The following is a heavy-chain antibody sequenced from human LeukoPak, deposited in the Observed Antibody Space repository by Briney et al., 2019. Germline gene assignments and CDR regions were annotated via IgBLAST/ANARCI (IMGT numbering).Heavy chain of an antibody. CDR2: INSDGSST. V-gene: IGHV3-74*01. Sequence: GGSLRLSCAASGLTFSSYWMHWVRQAPGKGLVGVSRINSDGSSTSYADSVKGRFTISRDNAKNTLYLQMNSLRAEDTAVYYCAREGATIYGYFDYWGQGTLVTVSS. CDR3: AREGATIYGYFDY. D-gene: IGHD5-24*01. CDR1: GLTFSSYW. J-gene: IGHJ4*02.